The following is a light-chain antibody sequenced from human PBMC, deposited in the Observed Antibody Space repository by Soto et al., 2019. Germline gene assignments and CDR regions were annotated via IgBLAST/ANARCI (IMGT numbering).Light chain of an antibody. CDR3: QMYNGAPPFT. J-gene: IGKJ3*01. CDR2: AAS. CDR1: QGISNY. Sequence: DIQMTQSPSSLYASVGDRVTITCRASQGISNYLAWYQQKPGKVPKLLIYAASTLQSGVPSRVSGSGSGTDFTLTISSLQPEDVATYYCQMYNGAPPFTFGPGNKVDIK. V-gene: IGKV1-27*01.